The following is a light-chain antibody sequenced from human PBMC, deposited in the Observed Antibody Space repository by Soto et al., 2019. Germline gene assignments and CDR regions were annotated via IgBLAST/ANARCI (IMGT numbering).Light chain of an antibody. CDR2: EAS. CDR1: QSVSSNY. J-gene: IGKJ1*01. Sequence: ESVLTQSPGSLSLSPGERATLSCRASQSVSSNYLAWYQQKPGQAPRLLIYEASNRAAGIPGRFSGSGSGTDFTLTITSLEPEDFAFYYCHQRQRWPRTFGQGTKVDIK. V-gene: IGKV3D-20*02. CDR3: HQRQRWPRT.